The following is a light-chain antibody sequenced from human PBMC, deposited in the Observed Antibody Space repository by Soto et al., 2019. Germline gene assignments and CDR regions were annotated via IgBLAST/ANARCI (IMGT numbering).Light chain of an antibody. Sequence: DIQMTQSPSTLSASVGDRVTITCRASHNINNWLAWYQQKPGKAPKLLIYQASTLESGVPSRISGSGSGTEFTLTISSLQPDDFATYYCQQYNNYWTFGQGTKVEIK. CDR1: HNINNW. CDR3: QQYNNYWT. V-gene: IGKV1-5*03. CDR2: QAS. J-gene: IGKJ1*01.